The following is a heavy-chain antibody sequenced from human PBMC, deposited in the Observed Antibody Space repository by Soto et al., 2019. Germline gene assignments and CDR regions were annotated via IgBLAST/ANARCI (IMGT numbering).Heavy chain of an antibody. CDR3: AHCRGGVASF. J-gene: IGHJ4*02. D-gene: IGHD2-2*01. V-gene: IGHV2-5*02. Sequence: QITLNESGPTLVKPTQTLTLTCTFSGFSLSTRAVGVGGIRQPPGEDLEWLGVVYWDDDKTYSPSLKSRLTITKDTSKHQVVLRMTKMDPVDTSTYYCAHCRGGVASFWGQGTLVTVSS. CDR1: GFSLSTRAVG. CDR2: VYWDDDK.